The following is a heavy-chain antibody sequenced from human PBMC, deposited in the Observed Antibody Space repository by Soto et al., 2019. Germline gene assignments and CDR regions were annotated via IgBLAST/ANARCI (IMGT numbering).Heavy chain of an antibody. J-gene: IGHJ6*03. D-gene: IGHD2-21*01. CDR2: INHLGSI. CDR3: ARGGISHWADFYDMDV. V-gene: IGHV4-34*01. Sequence: SETLSLTCVVSGGSLSDYFWCWIRQPPGMALEWIGEINHLGSINYNPSLKSRVTMSVDTSKNQFSLTLNSVTAADTSTYYCARGGISHWADFYDMDVWDRGTTVTVSS. CDR1: GGSLSDYF.